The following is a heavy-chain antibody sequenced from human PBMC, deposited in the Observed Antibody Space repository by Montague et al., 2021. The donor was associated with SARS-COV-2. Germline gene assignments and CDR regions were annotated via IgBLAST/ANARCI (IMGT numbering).Heavy chain of an antibody. D-gene: IGHD6-19*01. CDR3: ARYEAVADAFDI. J-gene: IGHJ3*02. V-gene: IGHV4-59*11. Sequence: SETLSLTCRVSGASSSSRNWTRIGQSHVKRPETIGYINYSGTTIYNPSLESRVTISVDTSSNVFSLKLRSVTAAVTAIYYCARYEAVADAFDIWGQGTVVTVS. CDR2: INYSGTT. CDR1: GASSSSRN.